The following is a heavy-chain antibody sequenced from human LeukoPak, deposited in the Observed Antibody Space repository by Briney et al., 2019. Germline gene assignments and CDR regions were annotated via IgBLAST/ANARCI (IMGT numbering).Heavy chain of an antibody. CDR2: IYHSGNT. Sequence: SETLSLTCTVSAYSISSGYYWGWIRQPPGKGLEWIGSIYHSGNTYYNPSLKSRVTISVDTSKNQFSLKLSSVTAADTAVYYCAKSRDGYTPDYWGQGTLVTVSS. J-gene: IGHJ4*02. CDR3: AKSRDGYTPDY. V-gene: IGHV4-38-2*02. D-gene: IGHD5-24*01. CDR1: AYSISSGYY.